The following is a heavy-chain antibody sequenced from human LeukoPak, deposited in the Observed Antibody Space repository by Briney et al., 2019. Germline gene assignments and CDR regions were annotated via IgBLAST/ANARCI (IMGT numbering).Heavy chain of an antibody. CDR2: IKSKTDGGTT. J-gene: IGHJ4*02. CDR3: TTEEMATIPFDY. V-gene: IGHV3-15*01. CDR1: GFTFSNAW. Sequence: GGSLRVSCAASGFTFSNAWMSWVRQAPGKGLEWVGRIKSKTDGGTTDYAAPVKGRFTISRDDSKNTLYLQMNSLKTEDTAVYYCTTEEMATIPFDYWGQGTLVTVSS. D-gene: IGHD5-24*01.